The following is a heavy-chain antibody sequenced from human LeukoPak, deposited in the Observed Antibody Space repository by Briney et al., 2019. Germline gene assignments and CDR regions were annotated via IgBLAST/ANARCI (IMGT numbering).Heavy chain of an antibody. Sequence: PGGSLRLSCAASGSTFSSYAMHWVRQAPGKGLEWVAVISYDGSNKYYADSVKGRFTISRDNSKNTLYLQMNSLRAEDTAVYYCAREEVVVAATYWFDPWGQGTLVTVSS. CDR3: AREEVVVAATYWFDP. J-gene: IGHJ5*02. D-gene: IGHD2-15*01. CDR1: GSTFSSYA. CDR2: ISYDGSNK. V-gene: IGHV3-30-3*01.